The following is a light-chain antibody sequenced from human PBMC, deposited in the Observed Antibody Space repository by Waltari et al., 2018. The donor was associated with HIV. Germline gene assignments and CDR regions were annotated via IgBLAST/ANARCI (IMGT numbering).Light chain of an antibody. CDR2: TNN. Sequence: QSVLTQSPSPSGPPGQTVTISCSVISYHLASHSLDWYQHLPGTAPKLLIHTNNQRPSGIPDRFSGSKAGTSASLAISGLQSEDESDYYCAAWDDSLNGYVFGSGTKVTVL. V-gene: IGLV1-44*01. CDR3: AAWDDSLNGYV. CDR1: SYHLASHS. J-gene: IGLJ1*01.